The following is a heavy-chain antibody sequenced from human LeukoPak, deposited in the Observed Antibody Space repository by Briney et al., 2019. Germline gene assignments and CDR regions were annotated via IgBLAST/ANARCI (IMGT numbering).Heavy chain of an antibody. CDR3: AGDADVGVYLDY. CDR2: IDSSAETL. Sequence: PGGSLRLSCTASGFTFSIYEMTWVRQVPGKGLEWVSYIDSSAETLYYMDSVKGRFTISRDNAKNSLYLQMNSLRAEDTAVYYCAGDADVGVYLDYWGRGTLVTVSS. J-gene: IGHJ4*02. D-gene: IGHD2-8*01. V-gene: IGHV3-48*03. CDR1: GFTFSIYE.